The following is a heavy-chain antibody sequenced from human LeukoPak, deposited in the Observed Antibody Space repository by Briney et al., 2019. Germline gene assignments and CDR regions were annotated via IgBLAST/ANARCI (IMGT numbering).Heavy chain of an antibody. Sequence: PSETPSLTCTVSGGSIGTYYWSWIRQPPGKGLEWIGYIYYSGSTNYNPSLKSRVTISVYTSKNQFSLKLNSVTAADTAVYYCARGENKYYDFWSAYYYYGMDVWGQGTTVTVSS. D-gene: IGHD3-3*01. J-gene: IGHJ6*02. V-gene: IGHV4-59*13. CDR3: ARGENKYYDFWSAYYYYGMDV. CDR2: IYYSGST. CDR1: GGSIGTYY.